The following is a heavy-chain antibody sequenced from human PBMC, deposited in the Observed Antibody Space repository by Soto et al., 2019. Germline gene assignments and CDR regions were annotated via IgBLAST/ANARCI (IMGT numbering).Heavy chain of an antibody. D-gene: IGHD3-3*01. Sequence: QVQVVESGGGVVQPGRSLRLSCAASGFTFSSFGMHWVRQAPGKGLEWVSLIWYDGSKKSYGDSVKGRFTISRDNCRNTVYLQMNSLRADETAVYYCARDASYYSLWSGYYPSRNGMDVWGQGTTVTVSS. CDR1: GFTFSSFG. V-gene: IGHV3-33*01. CDR2: IWYDGSKK. J-gene: IGHJ6*02. CDR3: ARDASYYSLWSGYYPSRNGMDV.